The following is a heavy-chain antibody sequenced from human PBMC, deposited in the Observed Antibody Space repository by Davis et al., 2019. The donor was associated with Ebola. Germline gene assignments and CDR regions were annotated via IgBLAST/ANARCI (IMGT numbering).Heavy chain of an antibody. J-gene: IGHJ4*02. D-gene: IGHD2-8*01. CDR3: ITRAVFY. Sequence: PGGSLRLSCAASGLTFTNAWMNWVRQAPGKGLEWVGRIKSKSEGVTTDYAAPVKGRFTISRDDSKNTVYLQMNSLKADDTAVYYCITRAVFYWGQGTLVTVSS. V-gene: IGHV3-15*07. CDR1: GLTFTNAW. CDR2: IKSKSEGVTT.